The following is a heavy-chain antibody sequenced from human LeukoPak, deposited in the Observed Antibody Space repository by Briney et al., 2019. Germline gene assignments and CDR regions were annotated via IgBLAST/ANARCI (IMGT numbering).Heavy chain of an antibody. Sequence: GGSLRLSCAASGFTFSSYGMHWVRQAPGKGLEWVAVISYDGSNKYYADSVKGRFTISRDNSKNTLYLQMNSLRAEGTAVYYCAKASPYNWFDPWGQGTLVTVSS. V-gene: IGHV3-30*18. CDR1: GFTFSSYG. J-gene: IGHJ5*02. CDR2: ISYDGSNK. CDR3: AKASPYNWFDP.